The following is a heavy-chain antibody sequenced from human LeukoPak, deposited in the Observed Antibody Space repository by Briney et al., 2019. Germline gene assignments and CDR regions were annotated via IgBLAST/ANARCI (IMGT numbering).Heavy chain of an antibody. CDR3: AKDGSSGYYADAFDI. V-gene: IGHV4-31*03. D-gene: IGHD3-22*01. CDR1: GGSISSGGYY. CDR2: IYYSGST. J-gene: IGHJ3*02. Sequence: SSETLSLTCTVSGGSISSGGYYWSWIRQHPGKGLEWIGYIYYSGSTYYNPSLKSRVTISVDTSKNQFSLKLSSVTAADTAVYYCAKDGSSGYYADAFDIWGQGTMVTVSS.